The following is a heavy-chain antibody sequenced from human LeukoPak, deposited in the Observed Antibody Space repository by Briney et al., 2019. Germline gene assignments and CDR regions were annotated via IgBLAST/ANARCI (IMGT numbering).Heavy chain of an antibody. J-gene: IGHJ5*01. Sequence: PGGSLRLSCTASGFTFSNYAMSWVRQAPGKGLEWVSTISGSGGTTYYADSVRGRFTISRDNSKNTLYLQMNSLRVDDTAVYYCARAPLGMGFDSWGQGTLVTVSS. CDR2: ISGSGGTT. CDR3: ARAPLGMGFDS. D-gene: IGHD3-3*01. V-gene: IGHV3-23*01. CDR1: GFTFSNYA.